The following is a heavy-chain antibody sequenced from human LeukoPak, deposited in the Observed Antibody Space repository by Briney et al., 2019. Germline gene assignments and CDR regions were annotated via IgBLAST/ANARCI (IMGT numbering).Heavy chain of an antibody. CDR3: SGGARGKYVFSY. CDR2: ISGSGDNT. J-gene: IGHJ4*02. D-gene: IGHD1-26*01. Sequence: GGSLRLSCAASGLAFSNYAMRWVRRAPGKGLEWVSSISGSGDNTYYADSVKGRFTISRDNSKNTLYLQMNSLRPEDTALYYCSGGARGKYVFSYWGQGALVTVSS. V-gene: IGHV3-23*01. CDR1: GLAFSNYA.